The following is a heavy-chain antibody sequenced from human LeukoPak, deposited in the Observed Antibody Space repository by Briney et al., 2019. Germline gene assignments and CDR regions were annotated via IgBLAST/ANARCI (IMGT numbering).Heavy chain of an antibody. D-gene: IGHD1-26*01. CDR1: GGSISSSSYY. Sequence: PSETLSLTCTVSGGSISSSSYYWGWIRQPPGKGLEWIGTIYYSGSTYYNPSLKSRVTISVDTSKNQFSLKLSSVTAADTAVYYCARHSGSYLADAFDIWGQGTMVTVSS. CDR2: IYYSGST. J-gene: IGHJ3*02. V-gene: IGHV4-39*01. CDR3: ARHSGSYLADAFDI.